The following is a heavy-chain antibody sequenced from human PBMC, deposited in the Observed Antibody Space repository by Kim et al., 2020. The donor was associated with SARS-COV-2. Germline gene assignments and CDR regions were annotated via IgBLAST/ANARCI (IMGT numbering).Heavy chain of an antibody. D-gene: IGHD6-6*01. Sequence: GGSLRLSCAASGFTFSSYGMHWVRQAPGKGLEWVAVIWYDGSNKYYADSVKGRFTISRDNSKNTLYLQMNSLRAEDTAVYYCAKEATPAYSSSAEWFDPWGQGTLVTVSS. CDR2: IWYDGSNK. V-gene: IGHV3-33*06. CDR3: AKEATPAYSSSAEWFDP. J-gene: IGHJ5*02. CDR1: GFTFSSYG.